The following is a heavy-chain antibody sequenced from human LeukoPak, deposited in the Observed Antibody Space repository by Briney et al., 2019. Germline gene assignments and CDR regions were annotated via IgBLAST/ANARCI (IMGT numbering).Heavy chain of an antibody. CDR2: ISSSSSYT. CDR3: ARDSDWAFDY. V-gene: IGHV3-11*06. CDR1: GFTFSDYY. Sequence: PGGSLRLSCAASGFTFSDYYMSWIRQAPGKGLEWVSYISSSSSYTNYADSVKGRFTISRDSATNSLYLQMNDPKAEDTAVYYCARDSDWAFDYWGQGSLVTVSS. J-gene: IGHJ4*02. D-gene: IGHD3-9*01.